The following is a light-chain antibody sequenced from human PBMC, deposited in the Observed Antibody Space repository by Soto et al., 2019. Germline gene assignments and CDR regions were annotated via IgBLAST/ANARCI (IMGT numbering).Light chain of an antibody. CDR3: CSYAGSSTLGV. Sequence: QSALTQPASVSGSPGQSITISCTGTSSDVGSYNLVSWYQQHPGKAPKLMIYEGSKRPSGVSNRFSGSKSGNTASLTISGLQAEYEADHYCCSYAGSSTLGVFGGGTKVTVL. CDR2: EGS. V-gene: IGLV2-23*01. CDR1: SSDVGSYNL. J-gene: IGLJ3*02.